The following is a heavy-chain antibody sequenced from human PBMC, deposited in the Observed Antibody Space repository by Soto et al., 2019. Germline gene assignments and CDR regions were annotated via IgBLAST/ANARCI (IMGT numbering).Heavy chain of an antibody. V-gene: IGHV1-69*12. D-gene: IGHD3-3*01. Sequence: QVQLVQSGAEVKKPGSSVKVSCKASGGTFSSYAISWVRQAPGQGLEWMGGIIPIFGTANYAQKFQGRVITSANPSTSTAYMEPSRVRREDTSVNYCVRLRMTSVRVFALSERDYWGQGTLVTVPS. CDR3: VRLRMTSVRVFALSERDY. CDR2: IIPIFGTA. J-gene: IGHJ4*02. CDR1: GGTFSSYA.